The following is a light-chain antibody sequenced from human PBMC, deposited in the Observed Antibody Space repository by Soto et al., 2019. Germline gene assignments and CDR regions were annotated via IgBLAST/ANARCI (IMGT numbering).Light chain of an antibody. V-gene: IGLV1-40*01. CDR2: GNS. CDR1: SSNIGAGYD. J-gene: IGLJ2*01. Sequence: QSVLTQPPSVSGAPGQRVTISCTGSSSNIGAGYDVHWYQQLPGTAPKLLISGNSNRPSGVPHRFSGSKSGTSASLAITGLQAEDEADYYCQSYDSSLSAVVFGGGTKLTVL. CDR3: QSYDSSLSAVV.